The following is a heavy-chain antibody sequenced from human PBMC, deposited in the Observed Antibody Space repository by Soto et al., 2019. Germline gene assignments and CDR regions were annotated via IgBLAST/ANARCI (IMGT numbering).Heavy chain of an antibody. CDR3: ARVKATLYRHYYFDY. D-gene: IGHD5-12*01. Sequence: SETLSLTCSVSGGTINSGDYFWSWIRQPPGKGLEWIGSIFYTGSTYYSPSLKSRASMSMDTSKTLFSLRLRSLTAADTAVYFCARVKATLYRHYYFDYWGQGTPVTGAS. CDR1: GGTINSGDYF. CDR2: IFYTGST. J-gene: IGHJ4*02. V-gene: IGHV4-30-4*01.